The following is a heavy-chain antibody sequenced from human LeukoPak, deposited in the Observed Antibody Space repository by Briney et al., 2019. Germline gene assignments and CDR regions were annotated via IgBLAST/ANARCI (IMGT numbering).Heavy chain of an antibody. CDR1: GFTFSDYY. V-gene: IGHV3-11*04. Sequence: GGSLRLSCAASGFTFSDYYMSWIREAPGKGLEGVSYISSSGSTIYYADSVKGRFTISRDNAKNSLYLQMNSLRAEDTAVYYCARTYDSSGYYFNYWGQGTLVTVSS. CDR3: ARTYDSSGYYFNY. J-gene: IGHJ4*02. CDR2: ISSSGSTI. D-gene: IGHD3-22*01.